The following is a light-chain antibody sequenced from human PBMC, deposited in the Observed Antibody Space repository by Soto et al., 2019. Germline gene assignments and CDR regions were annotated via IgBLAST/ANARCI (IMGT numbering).Light chain of an antibody. Sequence: DIEMAQSPSSLSASVGDGVTITCRASQSISSYLNWYQQKPGKAPKLLIYAASSLQSGVPSRFSGSGSGTDFTLTISSLQPEDFATYYCQQSYSTLWTCGQGTKVDIK. CDR3: QQSYSTLWT. CDR1: QSISSY. J-gene: IGKJ1*01. CDR2: AAS. V-gene: IGKV1-39*01.